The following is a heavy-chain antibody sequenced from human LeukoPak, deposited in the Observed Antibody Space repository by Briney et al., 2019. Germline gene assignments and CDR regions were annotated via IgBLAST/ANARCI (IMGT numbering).Heavy chain of an antibody. J-gene: IGHJ6*03. Sequence: KPSETLSLTCTVSGASISDHYWSWIRQSPGKGLEWIGHFYNRGYFYNRGGTNYNPSLKSRVTISGDTSKNQFSLRLTSVTAADTAVYYCARGFNDYNNDVYFYYMDIWGKGTTVTVSS. CDR2: FYNRGGT. CDR1: GASISDHY. CDR3: ARGFNDYNNDVYFYYMDI. V-gene: IGHV4-59*11. D-gene: IGHD4-11*01.